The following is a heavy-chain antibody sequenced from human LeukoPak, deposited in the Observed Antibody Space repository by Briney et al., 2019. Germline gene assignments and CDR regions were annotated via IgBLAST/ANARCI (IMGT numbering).Heavy chain of an antibody. Sequence: PSETLSLTCTVSGGSVSSGIYYWSWVRQPPGKGLEWIGYISYSGTNNYSPSLRSRVTISADTSKNQFSLKLSSVTAADTAIYYCARVSEQQLADDAFDIWGQGTMVTVSS. J-gene: IGHJ3*02. V-gene: IGHV4-61*01. CDR1: GGSVSSGIYY. CDR3: ARVSEQQLADDAFDI. CDR2: ISYSGTN. D-gene: IGHD6-13*01.